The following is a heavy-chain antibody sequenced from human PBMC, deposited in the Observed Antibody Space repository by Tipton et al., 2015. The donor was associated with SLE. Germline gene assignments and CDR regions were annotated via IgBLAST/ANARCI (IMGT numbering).Heavy chain of an antibody. CDR2: IIHSGST. D-gene: IGHD6-6*01. V-gene: IGHV4-34*12. J-gene: IGHJ3*02. Sequence: TLSLTCAVYGGSFSGYYWSWIRQPPGKGLEWTGEIIHSGSTNYNPSLKSRVTISVDTSKNQFSLKLSSVTAADTAVYYCARYSSSSSAFDIWGQETMVTVSS. CDR1: GGSFSGYY. CDR3: ARYSSSSSAFDI.